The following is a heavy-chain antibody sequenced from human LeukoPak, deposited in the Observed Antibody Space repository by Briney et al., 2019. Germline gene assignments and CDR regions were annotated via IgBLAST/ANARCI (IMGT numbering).Heavy chain of an antibody. CDR2: IKQDGSEK. CDR3: ARVYSYVQQGYYYYAVDV. V-gene: IGHV3-7*04. J-gene: IGHJ6*02. Sequence: PGGSLRLSCAASGFTFSSYWMTWVRQTPGKGLEWLTNIKQDGSEKYYVDSVKGRFTISRDNAKNSLYLQMNSLRADDTAVYYCARVYSYVQQGYYYYAVDVWGQGTTVTVSS. D-gene: IGHD5-18*01. CDR1: GFTFSSYW.